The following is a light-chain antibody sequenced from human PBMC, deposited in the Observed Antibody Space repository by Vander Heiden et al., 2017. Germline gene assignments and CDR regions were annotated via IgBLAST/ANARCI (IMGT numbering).Light chain of an antibody. CDR1: QPIGSTY. Sequence: VLTQSPGSLCLPPGETATLYCRTTQPIGSTYLAWYHHRPGQGPRLLIYGTFNRATGIPDRFSGSGSGRDFTLTIRGLEPEDVGVYYCQQYLSSVWTFGRGTKVQIK. CDR3: QQYLSSVWT. V-gene: IGKV3-20*01. J-gene: IGKJ1*01. CDR2: GTF.